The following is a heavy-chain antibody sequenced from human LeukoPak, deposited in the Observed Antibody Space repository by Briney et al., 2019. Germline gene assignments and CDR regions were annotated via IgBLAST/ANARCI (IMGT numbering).Heavy chain of an antibody. CDR2: INPSGGST. CDR3: ARDLGGYYDSSGYYSFGY. CDR1: GYTFTSYY. V-gene: IGHV1-46*01. Sequence: ASVKVSCKTSGYTFTSYYMHWVRQAPGQGLEWMGIINPSGGSTSYAQKFQGRVTMTRDTSTSTVYMELSSLRSEDTAVYYCARDLGGYYDSSGYYSFGYWGQGTLVTVSS. J-gene: IGHJ4*02. D-gene: IGHD3-22*01.